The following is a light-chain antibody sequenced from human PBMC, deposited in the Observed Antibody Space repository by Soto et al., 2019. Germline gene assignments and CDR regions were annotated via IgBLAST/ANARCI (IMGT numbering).Light chain of an antibody. CDR3: SSYTSSSPLCV. J-gene: IGLJ1*01. V-gene: IGLV2-14*01. Sequence: QSALTQPASVSGSPGQSITISCTGTSSDVGGYNYVSWYQQHPGKAPKLMIYEVSNRPTGVSNRFSGSKSGNTASLTISGLQHEDESDYYCSSYTSSSPLCVFGTGTKLTVL. CDR2: EVS. CDR1: SSDVGGYNY.